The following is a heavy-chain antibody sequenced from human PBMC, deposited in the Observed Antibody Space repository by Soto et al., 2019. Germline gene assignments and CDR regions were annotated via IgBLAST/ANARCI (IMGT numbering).Heavy chain of an antibody. D-gene: IGHD3-10*01. J-gene: IGHJ4*02. CDR3: ATARGDSGDY. CDR2: ISYDGSNK. V-gene: IGHV3-30*03. CDR1: GFTFSSYG. Sequence: GGSLRLSCAASGFTFSSYGMHWVRQAPGKGLEWVAVISYDGSNKYYADSVKGRFTISRDNSKNTLYLQMNSLRAEDTAVYYCATARGDSGDYWGQGTLVTVSS.